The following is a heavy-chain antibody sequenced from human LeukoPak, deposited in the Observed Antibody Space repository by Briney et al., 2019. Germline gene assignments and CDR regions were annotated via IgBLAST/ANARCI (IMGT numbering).Heavy chain of an antibody. CDR1: GGTFSSYA. Sequence: GASVKVSCKASGGTFSSYAISWVRQAPGQGLEWMGGIIPIFGTANYAQKFQGRVTITADESTSTAYMELSSLRSEDTAVYYCARESSVWGSYRSFRYFDYWGQGTLVTVSP. J-gene: IGHJ4*02. CDR2: IIPIFGTA. V-gene: IGHV1-69*13. CDR3: ARESSVWGSYRSFRYFDY. D-gene: IGHD3-16*02.